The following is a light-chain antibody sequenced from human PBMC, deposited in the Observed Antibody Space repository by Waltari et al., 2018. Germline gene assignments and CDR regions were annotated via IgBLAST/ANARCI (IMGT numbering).Light chain of an antibody. CDR2: GDN. Sequence: QSVLPQPPAASGTPGQRGTISCSGSRPNSTRHNGNWYRQPPGTAPKLLIYGDNQRPSGVPDRFSGSKSGTSASLAISGLQSADEADYYCAGWDDSLNGPVFGGGTKLTVL. J-gene: IGLJ3*02. CDR1: RPNSTRHN. CDR3: AGWDDSLNGPV. V-gene: IGLV1-44*01.